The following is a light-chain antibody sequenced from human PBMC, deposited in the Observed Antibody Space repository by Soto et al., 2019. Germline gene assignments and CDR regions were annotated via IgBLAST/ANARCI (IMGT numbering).Light chain of an antibody. J-gene: IGKJ4*01. Sequence: DIPLTQSPSSVSASVGDRVTITCRASQDISTWLVWYQQKPGKAPKLLIYPASTLQSGVPSRFSGSGSGTDFTLTISSLQPEDFATYYCQQANSFPLTFGGGTKVEIK. V-gene: IGKV1-12*01. CDR3: QQANSFPLT. CDR2: PAS. CDR1: QDISTW.